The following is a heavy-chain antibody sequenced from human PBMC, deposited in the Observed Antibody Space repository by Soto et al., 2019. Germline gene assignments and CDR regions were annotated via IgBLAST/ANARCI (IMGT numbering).Heavy chain of an antibody. V-gene: IGHV1-8*01. J-gene: IGHJ6*03. CDR3: ARGSRYYDFWSGYYNYYYMDV. D-gene: IGHD3-3*01. CDR2: MNPNSGNT. CDR1: GYTFTSYD. Sequence: ASVKVSCKASGYTFTSYDINWVRQATGQGLEWMGWMNPNSGNTGYAQKFQGRVTMTRNTSISTAYMELSSLRSEDTAVYYCARGSRYYDFWSGYYNYYYMDVWGKGTTVTVSS.